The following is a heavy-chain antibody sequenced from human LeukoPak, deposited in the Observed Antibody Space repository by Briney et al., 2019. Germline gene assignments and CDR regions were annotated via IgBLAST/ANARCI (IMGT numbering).Heavy chain of an antibody. CDR1: GYTFTGYY. Sequence: ASVKVSCKASGYTFTGYYMHWVRQAPGQGLEWMGWINPNSGGTNYAQKFQGRVTMTRDTSISTAYMELSRLRSEDTAVYYCATLSGSGWASFDYWGQGTLVTVSS. J-gene: IGHJ4*02. CDR3: ATLSGSGWASFDY. CDR2: INPNSGGT. D-gene: IGHD6-19*01. V-gene: IGHV1-2*02.